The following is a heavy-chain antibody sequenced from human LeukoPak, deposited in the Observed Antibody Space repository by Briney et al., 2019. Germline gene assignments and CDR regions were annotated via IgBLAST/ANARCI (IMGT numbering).Heavy chain of an antibody. CDR1: GDSINTGVYS. CDR3: ARDSGYYYYYYMDV. D-gene: IGHD3-10*01. CDR2: IYTSGST. V-gene: IGHV4-61*02. Sequence: PSETLSLTCDVSGDSINTGVYSWSWIRQPPGKGLEWIGRIYTSGSTNYNPSLKSRVTISVDTSKNQFSLKLSSVTAADTAVYYRARDSGYYYYYYMDVWGKGTTVTISS. J-gene: IGHJ6*03.